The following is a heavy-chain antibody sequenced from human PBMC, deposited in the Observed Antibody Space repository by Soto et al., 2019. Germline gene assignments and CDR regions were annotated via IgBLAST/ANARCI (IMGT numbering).Heavy chain of an antibody. Sequence: VQLVESGGGLVQPGGSLRLSCAASGFTFNSYWIHWVRQAPGKGLVWVSRINSDGSSTTYADSVKGRFTISRDNAKNTLSLQMNSLRAEDTAVYYCASSLLTPFDYWGQGTLVTVSS. CDR3: ASSLLTPFDY. V-gene: IGHV3-74*01. D-gene: IGHD7-27*01. J-gene: IGHJ4*02. CDR2: INSDGSST. CDR1: GFTFNSYW.